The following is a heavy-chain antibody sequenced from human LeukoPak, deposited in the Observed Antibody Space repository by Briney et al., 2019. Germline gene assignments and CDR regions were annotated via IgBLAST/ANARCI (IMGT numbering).Heavy chain of an antibody. CDR2: IYYSGST. V-gene: IGHV4-59*01. J-gene: IGHJ5*02. Sequence: SETLSLTCTVSGGSISSYYWSWIRQPPGRGLEWIGYIYYSGSTNYNPSLKSRVTISVDTSKNQFSLKLSSVTAADTAVYYCAKAPTLSAARDWFDPWGQGTLVTVSS. D-gene: IGHD6-6*01. CDR1: GGSISSYY. CDR3: AKAPTLSAARDWFDP.